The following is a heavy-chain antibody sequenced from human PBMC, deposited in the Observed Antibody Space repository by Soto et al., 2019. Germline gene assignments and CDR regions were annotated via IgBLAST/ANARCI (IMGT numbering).Heavy chain of an antibody. CDR1: GYTFTGYY. Sequence: GASVKVSCKASGYTFTGYYMHWVRQAPGQGLEWMGWINPNSGGTNYAQKFQGWVTMTRDTSISTAYMELSRLRSDDTAVYYCARPQQLARNDDNWFDPWGQGTLVTVSS. D-gene: IGHD6-13*01. CDR2: INPNSGGT. CDR3: ARPQQLARNDDNWFDP. J-gene: IGHJ5*02. V-gene: IGHV1-2*04.